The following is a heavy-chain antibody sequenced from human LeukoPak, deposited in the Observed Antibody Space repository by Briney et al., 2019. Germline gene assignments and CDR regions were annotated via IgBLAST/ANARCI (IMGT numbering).Heavy chain of an antibody. V-gene: IGHV4-39*01. J-gene: IGHJ1*01. CDR3: ARWRTGDKYFQH. Sequence: PSETLSLTCTVSGGSISSSSYYWGWIRQPPGKGLEWIGSIYYGGSTYYNPSLKSRVTISVDTSKNQFSLKLSSVTAADTAVYYCARWRTGDKYFQHWGQGTLVTVSS. D-gene: IGHD3/OR15-3a*01. CDR2: IYYGGST. CDR1: GGSISSSSYY.